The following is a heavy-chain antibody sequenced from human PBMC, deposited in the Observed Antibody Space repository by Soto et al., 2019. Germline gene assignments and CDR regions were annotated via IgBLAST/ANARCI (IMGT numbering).Heavy chain of an antibody. CDR2: IWPDGSDK. V-gene: IGHV3-7*01. J-gene: IGHJ4*02. D-gene: IGHD7-27*01. CDR3: ASLLGSVTTFDY. Sequence: PGGSLSLSCAAPELTFISKLMVWFGKAPGKGLEWVATIWPDGSDKYYVDSMRGRFTVSRDNAKASLYLQMNSLRVEDTAIYYCASLLGSVTTFDYWGQGTLVTVSS. CDR1: ELTFISKL.